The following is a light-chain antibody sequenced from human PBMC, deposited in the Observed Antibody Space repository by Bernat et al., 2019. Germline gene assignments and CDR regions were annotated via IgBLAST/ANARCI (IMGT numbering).Light chain of an antibody. CDR2: DVR. CDR3: SSDTSSRTLV. V-gene: IGLV2-14*03. J-gene: IGLJ3*02. Sequence: QSALTQPASVSGSPGQSITISCTGTSSDVGGYNYVSWYQQHPGRAPKLIIYDVRYRPSGISNRFSGSKSGNTASLTISGLLAEDEADYYCSSDTSSRTLVFGGGTRLTVL. CDR1: SSDVGGYNY.